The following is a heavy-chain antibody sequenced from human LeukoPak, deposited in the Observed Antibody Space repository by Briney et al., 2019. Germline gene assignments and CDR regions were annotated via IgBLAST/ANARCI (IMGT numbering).Heavy chain of an antibody. CDR2: IWYDGSNK. CDR1: GFTFSSYG. CDR3: ARAPTPYYYYYGMDV. Sequence: GRSLRLSCAASGFTFSSYGMHWVRQAPGKGLEWVAVIWYDGSNKYYADSVKGRFTTSRDNSKNTLYLQMNSLRAEDTAVYYCARAPTPYYYYYGMDVWGQGTTVTVSS. V-gene: IGHV3-33*01. J-gene: IGHJ6*02.